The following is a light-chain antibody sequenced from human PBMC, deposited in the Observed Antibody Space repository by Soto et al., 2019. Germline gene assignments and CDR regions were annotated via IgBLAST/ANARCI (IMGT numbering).Light chain of an antibody. CDR1: QSISIY. J-gene: IGKJ2*01. CDR3: QQSYSTPYT. CDR2: AAS. V-gene: IGKV1-39*01. Sequence: DIQMTQSPSSLSASVGDRVTITCRASQSISIYLHWYQQKPGKAPKLLIYAASSLQSGVPSRFSGSGSRTDFTLTISSLQHEDFATYYCQQSYSTPYTFGPGTKLEIK.